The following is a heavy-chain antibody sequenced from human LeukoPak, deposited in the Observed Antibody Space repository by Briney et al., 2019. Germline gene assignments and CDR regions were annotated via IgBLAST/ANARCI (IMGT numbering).Heavy chain of an antibody. Sequence: ASVKVSCKPSGYTFTNYGFTWVRQAAGQGLEWRGWISAYNGNTNYARKVQDRITMTTDTSTSTAYMELRSLGSDDTAVYRCARGLYYDTNGYPALQYWGQGTLVTVSS. J-gene: IGHJ4*02. CDR1: GYTFTNYG. CDR2: ISAYNGNT. V-gene: IGHV1-18*01. CDR3: ARGLYYDTNGYPALQY. D-gene: IGHD3-22*01.